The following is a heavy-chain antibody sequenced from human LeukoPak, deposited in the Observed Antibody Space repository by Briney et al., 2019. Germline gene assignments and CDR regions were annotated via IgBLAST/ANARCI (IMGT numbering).Heavy chain of an antibody. Sequence: SETLSLTCTVSGGSISSGDYYWSWIRQPPGKGLEWIGYIYYSGSTYYNPSLKSRVTISVDTSKNQFSLKLSSVTAADTVVYYCASSGSGSYYKSPAFKYYYYGMDVWGQGTTVTVSS. D-gene: IGHD3-10*01. V-gene: IGHV4-30-4*01. CDR2: IYYSGST. J-gene: IGHJ6*02. CDR1: GGSISSGDYY. CDR3: ASSGSGSYYKSPAFKYYYYGMDV.